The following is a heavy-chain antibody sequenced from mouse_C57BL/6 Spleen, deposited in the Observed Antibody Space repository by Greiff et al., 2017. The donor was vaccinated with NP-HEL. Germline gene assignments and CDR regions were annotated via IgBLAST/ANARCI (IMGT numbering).Heavy chain of an antibody. J-gene: IGHJ2*01. CDR3: ARGGTTVVEGYFDY. V-gene: IGHV3-6*01. Sequence: EVKLEESGPGLVKPSQSLSLTCSVTGYSITSGYYWNWIRQFPGNKLEWMGYISYDGSNNYNPSLKNRISITRDTSKNQFFLKLNSVTTEDTATYYCARGGTTVVEGYFDYWGQGTTLTVSS. CDR2: ISYDGSN. D-gene: IGHD1-1*01. CDR1: GYSITSGYY.